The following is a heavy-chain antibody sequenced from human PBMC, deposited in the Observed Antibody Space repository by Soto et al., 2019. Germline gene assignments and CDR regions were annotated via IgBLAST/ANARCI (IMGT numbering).Heavy chain of an antibody. CDR3: ARRAGGPDYLIYARDL. CDR2: IYWDDDK. V-gene: IGHV2-5*02. CDR1: GFSLSTSGVN. Sequence: QITLKESGPTLVKPTQTLTLTCTFSGFSLSTSGVNVVWIRQPPGKALEWLALIYWDDDKRYNPSLETTITRTKDTSKIQVDITMTNMEPVDSATYDCARRAGGPDYLIYARDLGGQGTTVPVTS. J-gene: IGHJ6*01. D-gene: IGHD2-21*01.